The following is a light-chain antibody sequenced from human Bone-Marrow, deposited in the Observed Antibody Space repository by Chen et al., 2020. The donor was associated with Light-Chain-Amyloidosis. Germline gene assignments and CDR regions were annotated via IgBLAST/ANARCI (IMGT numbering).Light chain of an antibody. CDR2: RDT. V-gene: IGLV3-25*03. CDR1: DLPTKY. J-gene: IGLJ2*01. Sequence: SYALTQPPSLSGSPGPTARITCSGDDLPTKYAYWYQQKPGQAPVRVIHRDTERHSGLSERFSGSSSGTTATLTIRGVQAEDEADYHCQSADSSGTYEVIFGGGTKRTVL. CDR3: QSADSSGTYEVI.